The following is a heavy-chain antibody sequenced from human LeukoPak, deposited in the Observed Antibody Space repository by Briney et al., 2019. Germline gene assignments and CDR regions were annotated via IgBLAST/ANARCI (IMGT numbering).Heavy chain of an antibody. CDR2: FDPEDGEI. D-gene: IGHD6-13*01. V-gene: IGHV1-24*01. CDR3: AIGHNSSWVFDY. CDR1: GYTHTDLS. Sequence: ASVKVSCKVSGYTHTDLSMHWVRQAPGKGLEWMGGFDPEDGEIIYAQKFQGRVTMTEDTSTDTAYMELSSLRSEDTAVYYCAIGHNSSWVFDYWGQGTLVTVSS. J-gene: IGHJ4*02.